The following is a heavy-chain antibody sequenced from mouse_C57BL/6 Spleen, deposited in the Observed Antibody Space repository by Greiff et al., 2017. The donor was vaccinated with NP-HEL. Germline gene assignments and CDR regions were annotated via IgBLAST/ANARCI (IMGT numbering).Heavy chain of an antibody. J-gene: IGHJ3*01. CDR3: ARSDYDRFAY. CDR2: INPSNGGT. Sequence: QVQRQQPGTELVKPCSSSPLSFPSSFSTFTISFIHFFNQRPGQGLEWIGNINPSNGGTNYNEKFKSKATLTVDKSSSTAYMQLSSLTSEDSAVYYCARSDYDRFAYWGQGTLVTVSA. CDR1: FSTFTISF. D-gene: IGHD2-4*01. V-gene: IGHV1-53*01.